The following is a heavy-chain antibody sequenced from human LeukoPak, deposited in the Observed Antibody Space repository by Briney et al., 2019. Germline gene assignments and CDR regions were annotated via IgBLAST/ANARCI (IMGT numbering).Heavy chain of an antibody. V-gene: IGHV3-48*01. CDR3: ARDYYGDYYFDN. D-gene: IGHD4-17*01. Sequence: GGSLRLSCAVSGFTFSTYSMKWVRQAPGKGLEWVSYISSSSSTIYYADSVKGRFTISKANGKNSLYLQMNSLRAEDTAVSYCARDYYGDYYFDNWGRGTLVTASS. J-gene: IGHJ4*02. CDR1: GFTFSTYS. CDR2: ISSSSSTI.